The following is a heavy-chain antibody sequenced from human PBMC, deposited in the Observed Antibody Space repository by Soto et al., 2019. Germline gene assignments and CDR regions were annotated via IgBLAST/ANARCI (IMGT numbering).Heavy chain of an antibody. D-gene: IGHD4-4*01. J-gene: IGHJ6*02. Sequence: SETLSLTCTVSGGSISSSNYYWGWIRQPPGKGLEWIGSIYYSGSTYYNPSLKSRVTISVDTSKNQFSLKLSSVTAADTAVYYCATNYAYYYYYGMDVWGQGTTVTVSS. CDR2: IYYSGST. V-gene: IGHV4-39*01. CDR1: GGSISSSNYY. CDR3: ATNYAYYYYYGMDV.